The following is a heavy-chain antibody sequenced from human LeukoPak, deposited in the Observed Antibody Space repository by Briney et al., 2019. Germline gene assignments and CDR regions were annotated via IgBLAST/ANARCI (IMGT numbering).Heavy chain of an antibody. CDR3: ARAEALLPYLY. D-gene: IGHD2-15*01. J-gene: IGHJ4*02. Sequence: PGGSLRLSCAASGFTFSSYAMHWVRQAPGKGLEWVAVISYDGSNEYYADSVKGRFTVSRDNAKNSLFLQMNSLRDEDTAVYYCARAEALLPYLYWGQGTLVTVSS. CDR2: ISYDGSNE. V-gene: IGHV3-30*03. CDR1: GFTFSSYA.